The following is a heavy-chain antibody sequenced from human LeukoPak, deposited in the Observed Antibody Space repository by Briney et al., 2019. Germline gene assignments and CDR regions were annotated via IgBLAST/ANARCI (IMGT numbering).Heavy chain of an antibody. Sequence: PGRSLRLAFGVSGFTFRCDGGARVRQAPGKGLEWVAVIWYDGSNKYYADSVKGRFTISRDNSKNTPYLQMNSLRAEDTAVYYWARGGHIVVVPAATEDGLDARGQGTTVTVSS. D-gene: IGHD2-2*01. CDR2: IWYDGSNK. J-gene: IGHJ6*02. V-gene: IGHV3-33*01. CDR1: GFTFRCDG. CDR3: ARGGHIVVVPAATEDGLDA.